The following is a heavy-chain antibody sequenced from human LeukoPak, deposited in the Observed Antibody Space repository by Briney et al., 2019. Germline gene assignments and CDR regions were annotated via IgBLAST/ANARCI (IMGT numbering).Heavy chain of an antibody. V-gene: IGHV3-74*01. CDR1: GFTFSSYW. CDR2: INIDESST. D-gene: IGHD5-18*01. CDR3: ARGLWSLDY. J-gene: IGHJ4*02. Sequence: AGGSLRLSCAASGFTFSSYWMHWVRQAPGKGLVWVSRINIDESSTSHTDSVKGRFTISRDNAKNTLYLQMNSLRAEDTAVYYCARGLWSLDYWGQGTLVTVSS.